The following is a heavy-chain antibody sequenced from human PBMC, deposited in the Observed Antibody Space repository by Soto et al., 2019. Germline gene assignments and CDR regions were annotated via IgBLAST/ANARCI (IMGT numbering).Heavy chain of an antibody. Sequence: QVQLQESGPGLVKPSQTLSLTCTVSGGSISSGGYYWSWIRQHPGKGLEWIGYIYYSGSTYYNPSLKSRVTISVDTSKNRFSLKLSSVTAADTAVYYCASGYSGYDSPDHLQAFDYWGQGTLVTVSS. D-gene: IGHD5-12*01. CDR3: ASGYSGYDSPDHLQAFDY. CDR1: GGSISSGGYY. CDR2: IYYSGST. J-gene: IGHJ4*02. V-gene: IGHV4-31*03.